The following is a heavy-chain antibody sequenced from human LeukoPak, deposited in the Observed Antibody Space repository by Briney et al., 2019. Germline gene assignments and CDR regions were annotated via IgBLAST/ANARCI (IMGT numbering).Heavy chain of an antibody. CDR3: AGTVVVAATDTYNWIDP. CDR2: IYYSGIT. D-gene: IGHD2-15*01. CDR1: GGSILSTSFY. J-gene: IGHJ5*02. V-gene: IGHV4-39*01. Sequence: SETLSFTCTVSGGSILSTSFYWGWIRQPPGKGLEWIGSIYYSGITYYNPSLKSRVTISVDTSKNQFSLKVSSVTATDTAVYYCAGTVVVAATDTYNWIDPWGQGTLVTVSS.